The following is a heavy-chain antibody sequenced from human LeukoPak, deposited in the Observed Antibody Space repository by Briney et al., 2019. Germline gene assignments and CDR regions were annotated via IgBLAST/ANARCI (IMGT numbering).Heavy chain of an antibody. CDR3: ARDVVVVAATTWPYYYGMDV. D-gene: IGHD2-15*01. Sequence: GGSLRLSCAASGFTFSSYEMNRVRQAPGKGLEWVSYISSSGSTIYYADSVKGRFTISRDNAKNSLYLQMNSLRAEDTAVYYCARDVVVVAATTWPYYYGMDVWGQGTTVTVSS. J-gene: IGHJ6*02. CDR2: ISSSGSTI. V-gene: IGHV3-48*03. CDR1: GFTFSSYE.